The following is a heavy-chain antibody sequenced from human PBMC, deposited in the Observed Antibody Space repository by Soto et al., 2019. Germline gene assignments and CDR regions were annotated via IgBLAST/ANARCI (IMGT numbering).Heavy chain of an antibody. D-gene: IGHD6-13*01. CDR2: MNPNSGNT. CDR3: ARVSRSSWYYFDF. Sequence: DPVRLSCTAAGCPFPIYDFNWVRQATGEGLEWMGWMNPNSGNTGYAQKFQGRVTMTRNTSISTAYMELSRLRSDDTALYYCARVSRSSWYYFDFLVQGTLV. V-gene: IGHV1-8*01. CDR1: GCPFPIYD. J-gene: IGHJ4*02.